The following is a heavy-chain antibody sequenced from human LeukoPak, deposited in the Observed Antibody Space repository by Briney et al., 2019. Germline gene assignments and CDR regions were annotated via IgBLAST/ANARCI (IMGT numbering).Heavy chain of an antibody. CDR3: ARDLVTVTKGFDI. J-gene: IGHJ3*02. V-gene: IGHV4-59*11. Sequence: SETLSLTRTVSGDSFSSHYWTWIRQPPGKGLEWIGYISYIRSTNYSPSLKSRVTISIDTSKNQFSLKLTSVTAADTAVYYCARDLVTVTKGFDIWGQGTMVSVSS. CDR1: GDSFSSHY. CDR2: ISYIRST. D-gene: IGHD4-17*01.